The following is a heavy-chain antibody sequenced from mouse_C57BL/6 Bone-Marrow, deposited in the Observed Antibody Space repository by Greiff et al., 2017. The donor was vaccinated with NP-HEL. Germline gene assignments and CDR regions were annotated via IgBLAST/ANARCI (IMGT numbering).Heavy chain of an antibody. CDR2: IYPGSGNT. CDR3: ARGPYYFDY. V-gene: IGHV1-81*01. J-gene: IGHJ2*01. Sequence: VQLQQSGAELARPGASVKLSCKASGYTFTSYGISWVKQRTGQGLEWIGWIYPGSGNTKYNEKFKGKATLTVDTSSSTAYMQLSSLTSEDSAVYFCARGPYYFDYWGQGTTLTVSS. CDR1: GYTFTSYG.